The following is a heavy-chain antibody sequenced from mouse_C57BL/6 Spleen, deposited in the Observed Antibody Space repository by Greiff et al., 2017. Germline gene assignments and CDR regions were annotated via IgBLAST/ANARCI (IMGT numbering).Heavy chain of an antibody. J-gene: IGHJ1*03. CDR2: INPSNGGT. CDR1: GYTFTSYW. Sequence: QVQLQQPGTELVKPGASVKLSCKASGYTFTSYWMHWVTQRPGQGLEWIGNINPSNGGTNYNEKFKSKATLTVDKSSSTAYMQLSSLTSEDSAVYYCARWRGHGDWYFDVWGTGTTVTVSS. V-gene: IGHV1-53*01. D-gene: IGHD3-3*01. CDR3: ARWRGHGDWYFDV.